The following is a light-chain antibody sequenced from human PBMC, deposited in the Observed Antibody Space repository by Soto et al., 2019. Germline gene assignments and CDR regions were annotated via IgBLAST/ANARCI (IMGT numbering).Light chain of an antibody. CDR1: SSDVGGYNS. J-gene: IGLJ1*01. CDR2: EVT. Sequence: VRTQPPSACGSPGQSLTIFCTGTSSDVGGYNSVSWYQQHPGKAPKLMIYEVTKRPSGVPDRFSGSKSASTASLTVSGLQAEDEADYYCSSYAGTDNFYVFGTGTKVTVL. CDR3: SSYAGTDNFYV. V-gene: IGLV2-8*01.